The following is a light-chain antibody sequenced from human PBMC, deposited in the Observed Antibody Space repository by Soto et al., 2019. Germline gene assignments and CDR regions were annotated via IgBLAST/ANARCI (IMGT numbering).Light chain of an antibody. CDR3: QQYNSYYPWT. CDR1: PSVRSW. Sequence: QMTQSPSTLSASLGARATFTCRASPSVRSWLAWYQQKPGTAPNLLIFDASRLENGVPSRFSGSGCGTEFTLTISSLQHDDFANYYCQQYNSYYPWTFGQGTKLDIK. V-gene: IGKV1-5*01. J-gene: IGKJ1*01. CDR2: DAS.